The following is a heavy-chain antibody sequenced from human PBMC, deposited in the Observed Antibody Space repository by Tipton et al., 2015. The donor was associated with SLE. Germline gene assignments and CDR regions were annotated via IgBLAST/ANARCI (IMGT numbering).Heavy chain of an antibody. Sequence: TLYLTCAVYGGSFSGYYWSWIRQPPGKGLEWIGEINHSGSTNYNPSLKSRVTISVDTSKNQFSLKLSSVTAADTAVYYCAISPEAVAGDAAFDIWGQGTMVTVSS. CDR1: GGSFSGYY. J-gene: IGHJ3*02. CDR3: AISPEAVAGDAAFDI. CDR2: INHSGST. D-gene: IGHD6-19*01. V-gene: IGHV4-34*01.